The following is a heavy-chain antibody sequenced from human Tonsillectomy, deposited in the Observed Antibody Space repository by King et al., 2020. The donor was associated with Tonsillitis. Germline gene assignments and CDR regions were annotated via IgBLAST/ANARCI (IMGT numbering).Heavy chain of an antibody. CDR2: IRNNSNTI. CDR3: ARDTSFDWYFDL. Sequence: QLVQSGGGLVQPGGSLRLSCAASVFNFNNYGMNWVRQAPGKGLEWISYIRNNSNTIYYADSVKGRFTISRDNAKNSLFLQMNSLRAKDTAIYYCARDTSFDWYFDLWGRGTLVTVSS. V-gene: IGHV3-48*04. J-gene: IGHJ2*01. CDR1: VFNFNNYG.